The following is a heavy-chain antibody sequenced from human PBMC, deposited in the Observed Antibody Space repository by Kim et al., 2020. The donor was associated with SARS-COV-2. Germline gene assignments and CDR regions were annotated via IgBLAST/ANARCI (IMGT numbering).Heavy chain of an antibody. J-gene: IGHJ4*01. CDR3: ARKPDLGVGATSPRGSFD. CDR2: INHSGST. CDR1: GGSFSGYY. D-gene: IGHD1-26*01. Sequence: SETLSLTCAVYGGSFSGYYWSWIRQPPGKGLEWIGEINHSGSTNYNPSLKSRVTISVDTSKNQFSLKLSSVTAADTAVYYCARKPDLGVGATSPRGSFD. V-gene: IGHV4-34*01.